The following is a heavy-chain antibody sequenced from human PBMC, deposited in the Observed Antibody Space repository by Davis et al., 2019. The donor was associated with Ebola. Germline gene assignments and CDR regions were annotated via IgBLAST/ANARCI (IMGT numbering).Heavy chain of an antibody. J-gene: IGHJ6*02. Sequence: SETLSLTCAVYGGSFSGHYWSWIRQPPGKGLEWIGEINHSGSTKYDPSLKSCVTISVDTSKSQFSLKVSSVTAADTAVYYCARGQVVVISRHGMDVWGQGTTVTVSS. CDR1: GGSFSGHY. V-gene: IGHV4-34*01. CDR2: INHSGST. CDR3: ARGQVVVISRHGMDV. D-gene: IGHD3-22*01.